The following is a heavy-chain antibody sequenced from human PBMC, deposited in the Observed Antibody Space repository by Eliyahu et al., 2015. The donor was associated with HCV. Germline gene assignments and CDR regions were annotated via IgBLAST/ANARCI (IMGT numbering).Heavy chain of an antibody. CDR2: ISPYTTRT. V-gene: IGHV1-18*01. Sequence: QVQLVQSGVEVKKPGTSLNVSCKASGYTFTGYGISWVRQAPGQGLEWMGWISPYTTRTKYETKFQDRLTLTTDTSASIAYMELRNLTSDDTAMYFCARDNAGGWYPGWLDPWGQGTLVIVSS. D-gene: IGHD6-19*01. J-gene: IGHJ5*02. CDR3: ARDNAGGWYPGWLDP. CDR1: GYTFTGYG.